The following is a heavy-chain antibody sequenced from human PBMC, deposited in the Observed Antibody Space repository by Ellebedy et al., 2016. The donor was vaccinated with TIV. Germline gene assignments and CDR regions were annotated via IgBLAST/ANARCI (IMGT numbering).Heavy chain of an antibody. D-gene: IGHD3-16*01. CDR3: AGWDTHAYKDY. CDR2: INPSGNT. Sequence: MPSETLSLTCAVYSGHYWGWFRQPPGKGLEWVGEINPSGNTNYYPSLKSRVTISMDTSKNQISLKLSSVTAADTGVYYCAGWDTHAYKDYWGQGTLVTVSS. J-gene: IGHJ4*02. CDR1: SGHY. V-gene: IGHV4-34*01.